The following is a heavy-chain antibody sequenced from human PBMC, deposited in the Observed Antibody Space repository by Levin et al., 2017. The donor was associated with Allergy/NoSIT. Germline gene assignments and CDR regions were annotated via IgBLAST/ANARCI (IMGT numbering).Heavy chain of an antibody. CDR1: GFIFNTYG. V-gene: IGHV3-30*18. J-gene: IGHJ4*02. D-gene: IGHD2-15*01. CDR3: AKDLRQGIVVVVAATN. CDR2: ISYDGSKK. Sequence: PGGSLRLSCAASGFIFNTYGMHWVRQAPGKGLEWVAVISYDGSKKYYADSVKGRFTISRDNSKNTLYLQMNSLRAEDTAVYYCAKDLRQGIVVVVAATNWGQGTLFTVSS.